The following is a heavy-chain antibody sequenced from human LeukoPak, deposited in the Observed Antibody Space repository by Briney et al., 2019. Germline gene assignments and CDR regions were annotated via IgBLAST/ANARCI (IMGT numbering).Heavy chain of an antibody. J-gene: IGHJ4*02. V-gene: IGHV3-7*02. Sequence: PGGSLRLSCAASGFTFSSYWMSWVRQAPGKGLEWVANIKQDGSEKYYVDSVKGRFTISRDNAKNSLYLQMNSLRAEDTAVYYCSRGPVDGSGNYYVGGHWGQGTLVTVSS. CDR3: SRGPVDGSGNYYVGGH. CDR2: IKQDGSEK. D-gene: IGHD3-10*01. CDR1: GFTFSSYW.